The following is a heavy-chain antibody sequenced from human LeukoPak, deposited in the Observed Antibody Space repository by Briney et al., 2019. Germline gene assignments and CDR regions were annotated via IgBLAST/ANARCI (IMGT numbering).Heavy chain of an antibody. V-gene: IGHV4-30-4*08. Sequence: SQTLSLTCTVSGGSISSGDYYWSWIRQPPGKGLEWIGYIYYSGSTYYNPSLKSRVTISVDTSKNQFSLKLSSVTAADTAVYYCARLDSSEISSDGWFDPWGQGTLVTVSS. D-gene: IGHD6-25*01. CDR1: GGSISSGDYY. J-gene: IGHJ5*02. CDR3: ARLDSSEISSDGWFDP. CDR2: IYYSGST.